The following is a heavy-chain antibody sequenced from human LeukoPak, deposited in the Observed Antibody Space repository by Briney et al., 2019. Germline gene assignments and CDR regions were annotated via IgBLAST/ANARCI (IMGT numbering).Heavy chain of an antibody. J-gene: IGHJ4*02. D-gene: IGHD4-17*01. CDR2: MNPNSGNT. CDR1: GYTFTSYD. V-gene: IGHV1-8*01. CDR3: ARVSSTVTDPRGYFDY. Sequence: ASVKVSCKASGYTFTSYDINWVRQATGQGLEWMGWMNPNSGNTDYAQKLQGRVTMTTDTSTSTAYMELRSLRSDDTAVYYCARVSSTVTDPRGYFDYWGQGTLVTVSS.